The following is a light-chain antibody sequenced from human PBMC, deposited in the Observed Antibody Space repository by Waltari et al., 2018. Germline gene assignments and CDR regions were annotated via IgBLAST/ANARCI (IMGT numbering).Light chain of an antibody. Sequence: QSALTQPASVSGSPGQSITVSCTATSSDLGVYDVVSWYQHHPGQAPKLIIYDVFKRPSGVSHRFSGSKSCNTASLSISGLQADDYGDYYCTSSTFSSPLFGGGTKLTVL. J-gene: IGLJ2*01. CDR3: TSSTFSSPL. CDR2: DVF. V-gene: IGLV2-14*03. CDR1: SSDLGVYDV.